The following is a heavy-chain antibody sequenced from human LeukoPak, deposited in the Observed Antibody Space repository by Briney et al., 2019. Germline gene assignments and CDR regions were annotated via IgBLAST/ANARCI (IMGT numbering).Heavy chain of an antibody. J-gene: IGHJ4*02. D-gene: IGHD3-22*01. CDR3: SAERGTYYVY. Sequence: GGSLRLSCAASGFTFTNAWTSWVRQAPGRGLEWVGRIKSKGAGETTDYPGSVKGRFIISRDDSKNTVYLQMNSLKSEDTAVYYCSAERGTYYVYWGQGTLVTVSS. CDR1: GFTFTNAW. CDR2: IKSKGAGETT. V-gene: IGHV3-15*01.